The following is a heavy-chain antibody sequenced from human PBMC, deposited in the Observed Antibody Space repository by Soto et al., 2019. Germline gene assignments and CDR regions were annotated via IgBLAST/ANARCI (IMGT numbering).Heavy chain of an antibody. J-gene: IGHJ5*02. D-gene: IGHD2-8*01. CDR3: ARGDPLYCTNGVCYILGWFDP. CDR2: ISAYNGNT. V-gene: IGHV1-18*01. Sequence: GASVKVSCKASGYTFTSYGISWVRQAPGQGLEWMGWISAYNGNTNYAQKLQGRVTMTTDTSTSTAYMELRSLRSDDTAVYYCARGDPLYCTNGVCYILGWFDPWGQGTLVTVSS. CDR1: GYTFTSYG.